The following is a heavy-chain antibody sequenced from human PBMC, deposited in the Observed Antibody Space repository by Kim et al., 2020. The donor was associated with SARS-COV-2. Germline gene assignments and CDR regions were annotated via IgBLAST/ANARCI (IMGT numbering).Heavy chain of an antibody. CDR1: GGSFSGYY. J-gene: IGHJ3*02. Sequence: SETLSLTCAVYGGSFSGYYWSWIRQPPGKGLEWIGEINHSGSTNYNPSLKSRVTISVDTSKNQFSLKLSSVTAADTAVYYCARGFPAARRIVGATRTSAAFDIWGQGTMVTVSS. CDR2: INHSGST. CDR3: ARGFPAARRIVGATRTSAAFDI. D-gene: IGHD1-26*01. V-gene: IGHV4-34*01.